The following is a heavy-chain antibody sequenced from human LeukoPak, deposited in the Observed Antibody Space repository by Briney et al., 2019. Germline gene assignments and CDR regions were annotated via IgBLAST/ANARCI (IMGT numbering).Heavy chain of an antibody. V-gene: IGHV4-34*01. D-gene: IGHD5-12*01. CDR2: INHSGST. J-gene: IGHJ4*02. Sequence: SETLSLTCAVYGGSFSGYYWSWIRQPPGKGLEWIGEINHSGSTNYNPSLKSRVTISVDTSKNQFSLKLSSVTAADTAVYYCARECGYDSVSGSYYFDYWGQGTLVTVSS. CDR3: ARECGYDSVSGSYYFDY. CDR1: GGSFSGYY.